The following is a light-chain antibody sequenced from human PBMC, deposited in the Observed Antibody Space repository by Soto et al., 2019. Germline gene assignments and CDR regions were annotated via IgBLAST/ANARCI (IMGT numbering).Light chain of an antibody. J-gene: IGKJ2*01. Sequence: EIMLTQSPCTLSLSPGERATLSCRASQTINSGLAWYQHKRGQAPRLLIYGVSVRAIGIPDRFGGSGSGTDFTLTISRLEPEDFAVYFCQQYGGSPYTFGQGTKVDIK. CDR2: GVS. V-gene: IGKV3-20*01. CDR1: QTINSG. CDR3: QQYGGSPYT.